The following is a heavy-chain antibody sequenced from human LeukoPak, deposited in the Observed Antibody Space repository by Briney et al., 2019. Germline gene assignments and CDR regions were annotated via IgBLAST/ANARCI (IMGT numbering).Heavy chain of an antibody. CDR3: ARADIRFLEQLMDV. CDR2: IIPILGIA. J-gene: IGHJ6*03. CDR1: GGTFSSYA. Sequence: ASVKVSCKASGGTFSSYAISWVRQAPGQGLEWMGRIIPILGIANYAQKFQGRVTITADKSTSTAYMELSSLRSEDTAVYYCARADIRFLEQLMDVWGKGTTVTVSS. D-gene: IGHD3-3*01. V-gene: IGHV1-69*04.